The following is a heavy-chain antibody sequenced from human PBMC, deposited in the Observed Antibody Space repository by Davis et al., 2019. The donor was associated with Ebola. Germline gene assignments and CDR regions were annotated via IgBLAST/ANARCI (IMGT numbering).Heavy chain of an antibody. J-gene: IGHJ4*02. Sequence: GESLKISCAASGFNVSSNYMSWVRQAPGKGLEWVSVISTSDTSYYANSVKGRFTISSDHSKNLLTLQMTSLRAEDAAIYYCARRGAGGYWWGAFDYWGQGALVTVSS. CDR2: ISTSDTS. D-gene: IGHD2-21*01. CDR3: ARRGAGGYWWGAFDY. V-gene: IGHV3-53*01. CDR1: GFNVSSNY.